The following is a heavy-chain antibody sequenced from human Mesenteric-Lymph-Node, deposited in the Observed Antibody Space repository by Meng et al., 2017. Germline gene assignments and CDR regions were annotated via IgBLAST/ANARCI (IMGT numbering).Heavy chain of an antibody. CDR2: TRNKANSYTT. CDR3: ARNNDYGGNWYFDY. V-gene: IGHV3-72*01. Sequence: GESLKISCAASGFTFSSYSMNWVRQAPGKGLEWVGRTRNKANSYTTVYAASVKGRFTISRDDSENSLYLQMNSLKTEDTAVYYCARNNDYGGNWYFDYWGQGTLVTVSS. J-gene: IGHJ4*02. CDR1: GFTFSSYS. D-gene: IGHD4-23*01.